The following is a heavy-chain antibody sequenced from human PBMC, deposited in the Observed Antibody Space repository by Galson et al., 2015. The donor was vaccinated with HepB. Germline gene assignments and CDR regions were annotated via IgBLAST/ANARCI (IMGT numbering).Heavy chain of an antibody. CDR2: VYYSGST. V-gene: IGHV4-59*08. CDR3: ARYRKLGDLHPGFDY. CDR1: GGSISSYF. J-gene: IGHJ4*02. D-gene: IGHD7-27*01. Sequence: ETLSLTCTVSGGSISSYFWGWIRQPPGQGLEWIGHVYYSGSTNYNPSLKSRVTISVDSSKNQFSLKLSSLTAADTAVYYCARYRKLGDLHPGFDYWGQGTLVTVSS.